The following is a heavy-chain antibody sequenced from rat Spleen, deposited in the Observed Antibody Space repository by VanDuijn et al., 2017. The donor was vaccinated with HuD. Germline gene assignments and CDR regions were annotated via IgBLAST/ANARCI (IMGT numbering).Heavy chain of an antibody. CDR1: GFIFSNYD. J-gene: IGHJ2*01. CDR2: INTGGDNT. V-gene: IGHV5S23*01. Sequence: EVQLVEAGGDLVQPGRSLKLSCAASGFIFSNYDMAWVRQAPTKGLEWVASINTGGDNTYYRDSVKGRFTISRDDEKSTLYLQMDSLRSEDTATYYCARHSGNVDYWGQGVVVTVSS. D-gene: IGHD1-1*01. CDR3: ARHSGNVDY.